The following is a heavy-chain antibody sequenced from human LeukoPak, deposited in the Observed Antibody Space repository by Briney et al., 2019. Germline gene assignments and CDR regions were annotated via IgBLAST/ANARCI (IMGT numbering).Heavy chain of an antibody. CDR2: LRASGST. CDR1: GGSISSHY. J-gene: IGHJ5*02. V-gene: IGHV4-4*07. CDR3: ARVGNLQYQNWFDP. Sequence: SETLSLTCTVSGGSISSHYWSWIRQPAGKGLEWIGRLRASGSTDYNPSLKSRVTVSVDTSKNQFSLKLTSVTAADTAVYYCARVGNLQYQNWFDPWGQGTLVTVSS. D-gene: IGHD2-2*01.